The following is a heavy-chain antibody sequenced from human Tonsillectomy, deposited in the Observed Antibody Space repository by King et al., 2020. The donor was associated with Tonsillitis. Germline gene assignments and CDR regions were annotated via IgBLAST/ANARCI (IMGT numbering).Heavy chain of an antibody. CDR3: ARVGYYSSAMDV. V-gene: IGHV3-66*01. J-gene: IGHJ6*02. CDR1: GFTVSSNY. Sequence: VQLVESGGGLVQPGGSLRLSCAASGFTVSSNYMSWVRQAPGKGLEWVSVIYSGGSTYYADSVKGRFTISRDSSTNTLSLKMNSLRAEDTAVYHCARVGYYSSAMDVWGQGTTVTVSS. CDR2: IYSGGST.